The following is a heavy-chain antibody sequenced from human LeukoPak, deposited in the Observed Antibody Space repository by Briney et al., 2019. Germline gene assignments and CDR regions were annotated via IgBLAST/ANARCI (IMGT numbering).Heavy chain of an antibody. CDR1: GGTFSSYA. Sequence: ASVKVSCKASGGTFSSYAISWVRQAPGQGLEWMGGIIPILGTANYAQKFQGRVTITADESTSTAYMELSSLRSEDTAVYYCARSRGVQLRSPRCGAFDIWGQGTMVTVSS. CDR2: IIPILGTA. D-gene: IGHD4-23*01. J-gene: IGHJ3*02. CDR3: ARSRGVQLRSPRCGAFDI. V-gene: IGHV1-69*13.